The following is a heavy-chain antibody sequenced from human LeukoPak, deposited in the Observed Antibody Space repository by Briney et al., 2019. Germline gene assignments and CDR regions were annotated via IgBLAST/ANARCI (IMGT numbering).Heavy chain of an antibody. V-gene: IGHV3-7*02. J-gene: IGHJ4*02. D-gene: IGHD6-13*01. Sequence: GGSLRLSCAASGFTFSVFWMTWVRQAPGKGLEWVANIKPDGSEKYYVDSVKGRFTISRDNAKNSLYLQMNSLTDADTAVHYCTRNNVAGPGGDFWGQGTLVTVSS. CDR1: GFTFSVFW. CDR3: TRNNVAGPGGDF. CDR2: IKPDGSEK.